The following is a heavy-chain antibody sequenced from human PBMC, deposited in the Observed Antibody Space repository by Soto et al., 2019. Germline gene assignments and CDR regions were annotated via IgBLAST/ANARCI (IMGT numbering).Heavy chain of an antibody. Sequence: ASVKVSCKASGYTFINYDISWVRQATGQGLEWMGWMNPGSGKTGYANKFQGRVTMTRDASTSTAHLELSSLTSEDTAVYYCARMASSGTLNWFDPWGQGTMVTVSS. V-gene: IGHV1-8*02. CDR3: ARMASSGTLNWFDP. J-gene: IGHJ5*02. CDR1: GYTFINYD. CDR2: MNPGSGKT.